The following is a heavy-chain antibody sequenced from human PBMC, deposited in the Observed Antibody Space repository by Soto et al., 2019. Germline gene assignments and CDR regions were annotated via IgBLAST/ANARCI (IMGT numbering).Heavy chain of an antibody. J-gene: IGHJ4*02. V-gene: IGHV4-59*01. CDR2: FYYSGST. CDR1: GASISSSY. Sequence: SETLSLTCTVSGASISSSYLSWSRQSPGKGLEWIGYFYYSGSTSYNPSLKSRVAISIDTSKSQFSLKLTSVTAADTDMYFCERGNWWELFHWGPGILVTVSS. CDR3: ERGNWWELFH. D-gene: IGHD2-15*01.